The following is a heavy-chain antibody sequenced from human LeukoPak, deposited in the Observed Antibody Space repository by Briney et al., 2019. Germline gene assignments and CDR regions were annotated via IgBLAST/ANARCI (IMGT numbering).Heavy chain of an antibody. CDR1: GFTFSTYW. Sequence: PGGSLRLSCAASGFTFSTYWMNWVRQAPGKGLEWVANIKQDGSEEYYVDSVKGRFTISRDNAKNSLYLQMNSLRAEDMAVYYCARNLVDYDFWSGNYYYYMDVWGKGTTVTVSS. CDR3: ARNLVDYDFWSGNYYYYMDV. CDR2: IKQDGSEE. V-gene: IGHV3-7*01. D-gene: IGHD3-3*01. J-gene: IGHJ6*03.